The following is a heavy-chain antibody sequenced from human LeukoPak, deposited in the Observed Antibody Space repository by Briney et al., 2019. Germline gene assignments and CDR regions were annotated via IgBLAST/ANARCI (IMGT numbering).Heavy chain of an antibody. Sequence: PGGSLRLSCAASGFTFDDYGMTWVRQAPGKGLEWVGRIKSKTDGGTTDYAAPVKGRFTISRDDSKNTLYLQMNSLKTEDTAVYYCTTGIVVVVATPGYWGQGTLVTVSS. CDR1: GFTFDDYG. CDR2: IKSKTDGGTT. D-gene: IGHD2-15*01. CDR3: TTGIVVVVATPGY. V-gene: IGHV3-15*01. J-gene: IGHJ4*02.